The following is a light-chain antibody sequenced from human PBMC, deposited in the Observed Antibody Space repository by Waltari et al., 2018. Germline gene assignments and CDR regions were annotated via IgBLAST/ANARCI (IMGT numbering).Light chain of an antibody. Sequence: DIVMTQSPDSLSVSLGERASINCKSSLSILHSSENKNQLGWYQQKPRQSPKLLIYGASSRDSGVPDRFSGSGSETDFTLTISSLQTEDVAVYYCQQYYSTPVTFGPGTKVDIK. J-gene: IGKJ3*01. V-gene: IGKV4-1*01. CDR2: GAS. CDR1: LSILHSSENKNQ. CDR3: QQYYSTPVT.